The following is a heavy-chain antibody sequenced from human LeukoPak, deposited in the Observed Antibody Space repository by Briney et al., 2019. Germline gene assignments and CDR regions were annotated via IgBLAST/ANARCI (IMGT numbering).Heavy chain of an antibody. J-gene: IGHJ4*02. D-gene: IGHD5-24*01. V-gene: IGHV3-53*01. CDR3: ARGDGYNFFDY. CDR2: IYVDVTT. Sequence: GGSLRLSCAASGFTVSSNYMSWVGQAPGKGLEWVSVIYVDVTTYYADSVKGRFTISRDNSKNTLSLQMNSLRAEDTAVYYCARGDGYNFFDYWGQGTLVTVSS. CDR1: GFTVSSNY.